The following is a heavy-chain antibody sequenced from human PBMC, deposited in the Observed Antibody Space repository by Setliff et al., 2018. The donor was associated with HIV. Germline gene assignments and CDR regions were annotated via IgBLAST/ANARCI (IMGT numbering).Heavy chain of an antibody. CDR1: GYSISSGYY. D-gene: IGHD3-3*01. V-gene: IGHV4-38-2*01. CDR2: IYHDRTT. Sequence: SETLSLTCGVSGYSISSGYYWGWIRQPPGKGLEWIGSIYHDRTTNYNPSLKSRVTISVDTSKNQFSLTLNSVTAADTAAYYCARGSRQLTIFGVVFKTNYYFMDVWGKGTAVTVSS. CDR3: ARGSRQLTIFGVVFKTNYYFMDV. J-gene: IGHJ6*03.